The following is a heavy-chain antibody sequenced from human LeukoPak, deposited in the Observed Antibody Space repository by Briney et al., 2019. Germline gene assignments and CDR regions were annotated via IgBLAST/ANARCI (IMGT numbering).Heavy chain of an antibody. V-gene: IGHV4-59*01. Sequence: PSETLSLTCTVSGGSISSYYWSWIRQPPGKGLEWIGYIYYSGSTNYNPSLKSRVTISADTSKNQLSLKLSSVTAADTAVYYCASETRGDAFDIWGQGTMVTVSS. CDR1: GGSISSYY. CDR2: IYYSGST. CDR3: ASETRGDAFDI. J-gene: IGHJ3*02. D-gene: IGHD4-11*01.